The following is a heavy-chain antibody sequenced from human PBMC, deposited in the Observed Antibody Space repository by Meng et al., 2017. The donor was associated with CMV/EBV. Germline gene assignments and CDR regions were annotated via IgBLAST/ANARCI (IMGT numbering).Heavy chain of an antibody. CDR1: GFTFSDYY. V-gene: IGHV3-11*04. CDR2: ISSSGSTI. Sequence: GESQKISCAASGFTFSDYYMSWIRQAPGKGLEWVSYISSSGSTIYCADSVKGRFTISRDNAKNSLYLQMNSLRAEDTAVYYCARVLQPHYYYYYGMDVWGQGTTVTVSS. CDR3: ARVLQPHYYYYYGMDV. J-gene: IGHJ6*02. D-gene: IGHD4-11*01.